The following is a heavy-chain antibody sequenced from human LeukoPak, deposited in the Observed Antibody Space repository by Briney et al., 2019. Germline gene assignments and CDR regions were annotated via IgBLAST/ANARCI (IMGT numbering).Heavy chain of an antibody. J-gene: IGHJ5*02. CDR2: IIGSGGST. CDR1: GFTFSSYA. Sequence: PGGSLRLSCAASGFTFSSYAMSWVRQAPGKGLEWVSAIIGSGGSTYYADSVKGRFAISRDNSKNTLYLQMNSLRAEDTAVYYCATTMYSSGWYGRDWFDPWGQGTLVTVSS. D-gene: IGHD6-19*01. V-gene: IGHV3-23*01. CDR3: ATTMYSSGWYGRDWFDP.